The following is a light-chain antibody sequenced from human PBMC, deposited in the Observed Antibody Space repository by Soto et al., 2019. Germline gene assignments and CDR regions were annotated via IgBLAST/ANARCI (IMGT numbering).Light chain of an antibody. CDR3: QQYNNWWT. CDR1: QSIGSN. Sequence: EIVVTQSPATLSVSPGDRATLSCRASQSIGSNLAWYQQQPGRAPRLLIYGASARATGIPARFSGSGSGKEFTLYISVLQSEDFAIYYCQQYNNWWTFGQGTKMEIK. J-gene: IGKJ1*01. V-gene: IGKV3-15*01. CDR2: GAS.